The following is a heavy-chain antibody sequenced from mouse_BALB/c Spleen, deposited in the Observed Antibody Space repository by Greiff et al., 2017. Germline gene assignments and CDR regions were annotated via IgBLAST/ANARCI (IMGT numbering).Heavy chain of an antibody. D-gene: IGHD1-1*01. V-gene: IGHV1S81*02. CDR2: INPSNGRT. CDR3: ARVITTVGLDY. Sequence: QVQLKQPGAELVKPGASVKLSCKASGYTLTSYWMHWVQQRPGQGLEWIGEINPSNGRTNYNEKFKSKATLTVDKSSSTADMQPSSLTSEDSAVYYCARVITTVGLDYWGQGTSVTVSA. J-gene: IGHJ4*01. CDR1: GYTLTSYW.